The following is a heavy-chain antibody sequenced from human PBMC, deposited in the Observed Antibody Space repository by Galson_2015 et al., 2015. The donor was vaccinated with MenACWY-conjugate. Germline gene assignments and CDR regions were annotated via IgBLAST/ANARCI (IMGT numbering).Heavy chain of an antibody. CDR1: GFTFSSYW. Sequence: SLRLSCAASGFTFSSYWMSWVRQAPGKGPEWVANIKQDGSEKYYVDSVKGRFTISRDNAKNSLYLQMNSLRAEDTAVYYCARDSGCSSTSCIYYFDYWGQGTLVTVSS. J-gene: IGHJ4*02. D-gene: IGHD2-2*01. V-gene: IGHV3-7*03. CDR3: ARDSGCSSTSCIYYFDY. CDR2: IKQDGSEK.